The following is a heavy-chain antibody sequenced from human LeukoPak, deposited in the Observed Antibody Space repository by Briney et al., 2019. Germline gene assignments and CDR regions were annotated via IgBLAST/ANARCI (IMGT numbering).Heavy chain of an antibody. J-gene: IGHJ3*02. CDR3: SRDLNPQSIGMRAFDI. V-gene: IGHV1-46*01. CDR2: MNHTNGSR. CDR1: GYAFTNFY. Sequence: GGSVKDSCKASGYAFTNFYLHWVGQPAARGREWMIIMNHTNGSRTYAQKFHRRVAMTSDMSRITVYMQLRSWRTEDTAVHLCSRDLNPQSIGMRAFDIWGQGTMVTASS. D-gene: IGHD1-14*01.